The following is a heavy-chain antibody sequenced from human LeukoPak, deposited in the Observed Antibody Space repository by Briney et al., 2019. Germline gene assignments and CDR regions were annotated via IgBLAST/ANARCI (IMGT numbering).Heavy chain of an antibody. CDR1: GITFSSVW. D-gene: IGHD2-2*01. CDR2: INEDGSAK. CDR3: ARGKVVRPAANSLYYYYGMDV. V-gene: IGHV3-7*02. J-gene: IGHJ6*02. Sequence: GGSLRLSCAASGITFSSVWMNWVRQAPGKGLEWVGTINEDGSAKFYVDSLRGRLTISRDNAKNSLYLQMNSLRAEDTAVYYCARGKVVRPAANSLYYYYGMDVWGQGTTVTVSS.